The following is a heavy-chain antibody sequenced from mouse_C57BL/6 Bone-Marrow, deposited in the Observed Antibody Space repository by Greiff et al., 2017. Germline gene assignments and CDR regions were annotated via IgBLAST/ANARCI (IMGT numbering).Heavy chain of an antibody. CDR1: GYAFSSSW. J-gene: IGHJ4*01. V-gene: IGHV1-82*01. Sequence: VQLQQSGPELVKPGASVKISCKASGYAFSSSWLNWVKQRPGKGLEWIGRIYPGDGDTNYNGKFQGKATLTADKSSSTAYMQLSSLTSEDSAVYFCARRGTTVVATPYAMDYWGQGTSVTVSS. D-gene: IGHD1-1*01. CDR3: ARRGTTVVATPYAMDY. CDR2: IYPGDGDT.